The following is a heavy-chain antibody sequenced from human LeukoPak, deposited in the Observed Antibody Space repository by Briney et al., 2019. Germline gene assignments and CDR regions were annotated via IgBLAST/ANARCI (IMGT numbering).Heavy chain of an antibody. CDR2: IYYSGST. D-gene: IGHD3-22*01. CDR3: ARASYSYDINGWVPFDY. V-gene: IGHV4-59*08. Sequence: SETLSLTCTVSGGSISSYYWSWIRQPPGKGLEWIGYIYYSGSTNYNPSLKSRVTISGDTSKNQFSLRLSSVTAADTAVYYCARASYSYDINGWVPFDYWGQGTLVTVSS. CDR1: GGSISSYY. J-gene: IGHJ4*02.